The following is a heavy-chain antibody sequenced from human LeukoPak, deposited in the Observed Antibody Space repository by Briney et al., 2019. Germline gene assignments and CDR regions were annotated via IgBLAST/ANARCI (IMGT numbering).Heavy chain of an antibody. D-gene: IGHD3-10*01. J-gene: IGHJ6*03. V-gene: IGHV3-48*01. CDR3: ASYYYGSGSDYYMDV. CDR1: GFTFNTYS. Sequence: GGSLRLSCAASGFTFNTYSMNWVRQAPGKGLEWVSYISSSSSTIYYADSVKGRFSISRDNAKNSLYLQMNSLRAEDTAVYYCASYYYGSGSDYYMDVWGKGTTVTVSS. CDR2: ISSSSSTI.